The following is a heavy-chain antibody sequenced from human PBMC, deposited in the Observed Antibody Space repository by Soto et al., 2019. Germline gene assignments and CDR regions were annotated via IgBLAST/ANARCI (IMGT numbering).Heavy chain of an antibody. D-gene: IGHD3-3*01. CDR3: AKDSWAIFGVPAGEYYAMDV. CDR1: GFTFENYA. Sequence: GSLRLSCVASGFTFENYAMSWVRQAPGKGLEWVSAISGSGGTTYYSDSVKGRFTISRDNSKNTVYLQMNDLRVEDAAEYFCAKDSWAIFGVPAGEYYAMDVWGQGATVTVSS. J-gene: IGHJ6*02. CDR2: ISGSGGTT. V-gene: IGHV3-23*01.